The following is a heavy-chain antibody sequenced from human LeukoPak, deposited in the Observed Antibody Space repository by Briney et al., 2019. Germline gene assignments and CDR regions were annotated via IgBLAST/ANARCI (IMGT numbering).Heavy chain of an antibody. Sequence: SETLSLTCSVSGGSIRSYSWSWIRQPPGKGLEWIGNAYDSGSTNYNPSLKSRVTISVDTPKNQFSLKLSSVTAADTAVYYCARDTYYYGSGSPLVGFDHWGQGTLVTVSS. J-gene: IGHJ4*02. CDR2: AYDSGST. V-gene: IGHV4-59*01. CDR1: GGSIRSYS. D-gene: IGHD3-10*01. CDR3: ARDTYYYGSGSPLVGFDH.